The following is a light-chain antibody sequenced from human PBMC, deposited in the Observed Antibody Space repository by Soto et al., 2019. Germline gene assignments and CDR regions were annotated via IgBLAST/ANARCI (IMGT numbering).Light chain of an antibody. CDR3: ISYTSSSTPYV. CDR2: DVT. V-gene: IGLV2-14*01. CDR1: SSDVGGYNY. Sequence: QSALTQPASVSGSPGQSITISCTGTSSDVGGYNYVSWYQQHPVKAPKLMIYDVTNRPSGVSDRFSGSKSGNTASLTISGIQAEDEADYYCISYTSSSTPYVFGTGTKVTVL. J-gene: IGLJ1*01.